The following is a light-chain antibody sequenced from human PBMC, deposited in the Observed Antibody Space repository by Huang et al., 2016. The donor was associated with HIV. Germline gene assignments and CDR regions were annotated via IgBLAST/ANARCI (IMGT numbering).Light chain of an antibody. CDR3: MQSIQLAT. V-gene: IGKV2D-29*02. CDR1: QSLLHSDGKNY. J-gene: IGKJ1*01. CDR2: EVT. Sequence: DIVMTQTPLSLSVSPGQPASISCKSSQSLLHSDGKNYLHWYLQKAGQSPQLLISEVTNRFSGVPDKFTGTGSGTDFTLKISRVEAEDVGVYYCMQSIQLATFGQGTKVEIK.